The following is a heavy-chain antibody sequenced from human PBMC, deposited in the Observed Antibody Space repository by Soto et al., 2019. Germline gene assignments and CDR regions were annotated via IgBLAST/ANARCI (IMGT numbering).Heavy chain of an antibody. D-gene: IGHD4-4*01. V-gene: IGHV5-51*01. Sequence: LGESLKISCKGSGYSFTSYWIGWVRQMPGKGLEWMGIIYPGDSDTRYSPSFQGQVTISADKSISTAYLQWSSLKASDTAMYYCARLQSDTDYYYGMDVWGQETTVTVSS. CDR3: ARLQSDTDYYYGMDV. J-gene: IGHJ6*02. CDR1: GYSFTSYW. CDR2: IYPGDSDT.